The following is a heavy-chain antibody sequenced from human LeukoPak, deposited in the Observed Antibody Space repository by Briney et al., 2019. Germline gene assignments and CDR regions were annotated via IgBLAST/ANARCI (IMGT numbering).Heavy chain of an antibody. CDR1: GFTFSSYG. J-gene: IGHJ3*02. V-gene: IGHV3-30*18. Sequence: GGSLRLSCAASGFTFSSYGMHWVRQAPGKGLEWVAVISYDGSNKYYADSVKGRFTISRGNSKNTLYLQMNSLRAEDTAVYYCAKDGPKDGNAFDIWGQGTMVTVSS. CDR3: AKDGPKDGNAFDI. D-gene: IGHD5-24*01. CDR2: ISYDGSNK.